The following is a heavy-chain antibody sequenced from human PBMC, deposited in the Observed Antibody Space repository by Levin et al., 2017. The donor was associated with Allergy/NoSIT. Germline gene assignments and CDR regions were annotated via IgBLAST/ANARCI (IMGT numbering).Heavy chain of an antibody. CDR3: FNYREGAGGTGY. Sequence: SCTVSGASVSRDTFHWSWIRQPPGKGLEWIGYILYSGGTSYNPSLESRVTISMDTSNNQFSLKVNSVTAADTAVYYCFNYREGAGGTGYWGQGTLVTVSS. CDR2: ILYSGGT. J-gene: IGHJ4*02. D-gene: IGHD1-1*01. V-gene: IGHV4-30-4*01. CDR1: GASVSRDTFH.